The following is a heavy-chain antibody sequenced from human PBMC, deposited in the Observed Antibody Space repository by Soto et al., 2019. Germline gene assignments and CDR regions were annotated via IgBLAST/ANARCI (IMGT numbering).Heavy chain of an antibody. J-gene: IGHJ4*02. D-gene: IGHD6-6*01. CDR1: GGSISSRSYY. V-gene: IGHV4-39*01. CDR2: IYYSGTT. Sequence: SETLSLTCTVSGGSISSRSYYWGWIRQPPGKGLEWIGNIYYSGTTYHSPSLKSRVTMSVDTSKNQFSLKLTSVTAADSAVYYCARVGGVTARTFDYWGQGTLVTVSS. CDR3: ARVGGVTARTFDY.